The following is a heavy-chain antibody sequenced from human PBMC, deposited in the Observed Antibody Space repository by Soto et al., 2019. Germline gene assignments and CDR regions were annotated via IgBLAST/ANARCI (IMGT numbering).Heavy chain of an antibody. Sequence: SGPTLVNPTQTLTLTCTFSGFSLSTSGMCVSWIRQPPGKALEWLAVIYWDDSKHYSPSLKTRATITKDTSKNQVVLTVTNMDPVDTATYYCAQKGPHYFDYWGQGALVTVSS. J-gene: IGHJ4*02. CDR2: IYWDDSK. CDR3: AQKGPHYFDY. CDR1: GFSLSTSGMC. V-gene: IGHV2-70*12.